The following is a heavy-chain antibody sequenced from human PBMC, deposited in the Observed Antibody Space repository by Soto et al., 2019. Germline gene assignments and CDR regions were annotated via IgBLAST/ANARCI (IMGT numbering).Heavy chain of an antibody. D-gene: IGHD2-15*01. Sequence: SETLSLTCTVSGGSISSSSYYWGWIRQPPGKGLEWIGSIYYSGSTYYNPSLKSRVTISVDTSKNQFSLKLSSVTAADTAVYYSARRCSGGSCYGFYPWGQGTLVTVSS. CDR1: GGSISSSSYY. CDR3: ARRCSGGSCYGFYP. CDR2: IYYSGST. J-gene: IGHJ5*02. V-gene: IGHV4-39*01.